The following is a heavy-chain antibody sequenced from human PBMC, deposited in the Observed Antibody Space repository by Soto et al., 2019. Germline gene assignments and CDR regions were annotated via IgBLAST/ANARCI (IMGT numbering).Heavy chain of an antibody. CDR2: INHSGST. CDR1: GGSFSGYY. J-gene: IGHJ4*02. Sequence: SETLSLTCAVYGGSFSGYYWSWIRQPPGKGLEWIGEINHSGSTNYNPSLKSRVTISVDTSKNQFSLKLSSVTAADTAVYYCARGGATPSSDYYGSGTSRLDYWGQGTLVTVS. CDR3: ARGGATPSSDYYGSGTSRLDY. D-gene: IGHD3-10*01. V-gene: IGHV4-34*01.